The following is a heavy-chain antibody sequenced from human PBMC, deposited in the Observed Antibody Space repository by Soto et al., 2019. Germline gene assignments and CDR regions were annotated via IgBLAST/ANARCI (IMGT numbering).Heavy chain of an antibody. CDR2: INPNSGGT. D-gene: IGHD5-18*01. CDR3: ARARGGYSYGGNFDY. V-gene: IGHV1-2*04. Sequence: ASVKVSCKASGYTFTGYYMHWVRQAPGQGLEWMGWINPNSGGTNYAQKFQGWVTMTRDTSISTAYMELSRLRSDDTAVYYCARARGGYSYGGNFDYWGQGALVTVSS. J-gene: IGHJ4*02. CDR1: GYTFTGYY.